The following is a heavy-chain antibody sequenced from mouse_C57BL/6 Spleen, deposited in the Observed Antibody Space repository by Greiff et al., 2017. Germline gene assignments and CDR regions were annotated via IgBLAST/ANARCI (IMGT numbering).Heavy chain of an antibody. CDR2: ISDGGSYT. J-gene: IGHJ4*01. Sequence: EVHLVESGGGLVKPGGSLKLSCAASGFTFSSYAMSWVRQTPEKRLEWVATISDGGSYTYYPDNVKGRFTIFRDNAKNNLYLQMSHLKSEDTAMYYCARAQIGDSNCVTYYAMDYWGQGTSVTVSS. CDR1: GFTFSSYA. CDR3: ARAQIGDSNCVTYYAMDY. V-gene: IGHV5-4*01. D-gene: IGHD2-5*01.